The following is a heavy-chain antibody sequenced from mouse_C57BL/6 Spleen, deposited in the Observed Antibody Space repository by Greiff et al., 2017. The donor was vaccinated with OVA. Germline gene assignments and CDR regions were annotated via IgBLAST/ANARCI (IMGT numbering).Heavy chain of an antibody. Sequence: QVQLQQPGAELVMPGASVKLSCKASGYTFTSYWMHWVKQRPGQGLEWIGEIDPSDSYTNYNQKFKGKSTLTVDKSSSTAYMQLSSLTSEDSAVYYCARYLDGWGTGTTVTVSS. CDR2: IDPSDSYT. CDR1: GYTFTSYW. V-gene: IGHV1-69*01. CDR3: ARYLDG. J-gene: IGHJ1*03.